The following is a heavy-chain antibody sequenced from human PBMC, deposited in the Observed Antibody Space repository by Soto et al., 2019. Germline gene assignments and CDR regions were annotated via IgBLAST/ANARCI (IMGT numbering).Heavy chain of an antibody. CDR1: GGSISSYY. J-gene: IGHJ5*02. Sequence: SETLSLTCTVSGGSISSYYWSWIRQPPGKGLEWIGYIYYSGSTNYNPSLKSRVTISVDRSKNQFSLKLSSVTAADTAVYYCARVGPDGDWFDPWGQGTLVTVSS. CDR3: ARVGPDGDWFDP. D-gene: IGHD1-26*01. V-gene: IGHV4-59*12. CDR2: IYYSGST.